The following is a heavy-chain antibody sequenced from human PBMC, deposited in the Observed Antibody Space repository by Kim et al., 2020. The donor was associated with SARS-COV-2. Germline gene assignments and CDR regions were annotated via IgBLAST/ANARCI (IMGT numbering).Heavy chain of an antibody. CDR2: INHSGST. CDR3: ARGPLYYYDSSGYSSPRYHYFDY. CDR1: GGSFSGYY. Sequence: SETLSLTCAVYGGSFSGYYWSWIRQPPGKGLEWIGEINHSGSTNYNPSLKSRVTISVDTSKNQFSLKLSSVTAADTAVYYCARGPLYYYDSSGYSSPRYHYFDYWGQGTLVTVSS. D-gene: IGHD3-22*01. V-gene: IGHV4-34*01. J-gene: IGHJ4*02.